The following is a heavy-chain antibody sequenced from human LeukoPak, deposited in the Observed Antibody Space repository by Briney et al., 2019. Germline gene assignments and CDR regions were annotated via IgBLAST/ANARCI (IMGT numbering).Heavy chain of an antibody. Sequence: GASVKVSCKASGGTFSSYAISWVRQAPGQGLEWMGRIIPILGIANYAQKFQGRVTITADKSTSTAYMELSSLRSEDTAVYYCAREITDCSSTSCYGMMGYYYGMDVWGQGTTVTVSS. CDR2: IIPILGIA. J-gene: IGHJ6*02. V-gene: IGHV1-69*04. D-gene: IGHD2-2*01. CDR3: AREITDCSSTSCYGMMGYYYGMDV. CDR1: GGTFSSYA.